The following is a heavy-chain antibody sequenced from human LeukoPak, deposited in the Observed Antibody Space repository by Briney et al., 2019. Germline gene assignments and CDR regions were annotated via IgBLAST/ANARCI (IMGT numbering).Heavy chain of an antibody. CDR1: GFMFDDYA. CDR2: INWNSGDA. J-gene: IGHJ3*02. CDR3: VKDRKSRDLDSLDI. Sequence: PGGSLRLSCAASGFMFDDYAMHWVRQVPGKGLEWVSGINWNSGDAGYADSVKGRFTISRDNAKNSLYLQMNSLRAEDTALYYCVKDRKSRDLDSLDIWGQGTMVTVSS. D-gene: IGHD5-24*01. V-gene: IGHV3-9*01.